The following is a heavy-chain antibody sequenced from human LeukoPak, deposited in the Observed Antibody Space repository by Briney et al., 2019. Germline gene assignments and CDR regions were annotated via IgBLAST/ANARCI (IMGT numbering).Heavy chain of an antibody. J-gene: IGHJ4*02. CDR1: GFTFSRYA. CDR2: TSDDENYK. V-gene: IGHV3-30*04. D-gene: IGHD3-16*01. CDR3: ASKIGDDLDY. Sequence: GGSLRLFCAASGFTFSRYAMHWARQAPGKGLEWVAFTSDDENYKYYADSVKGRFTISRDNSKNTLYLQMNSLRAEDTAVYFCASKIGDDLDYWGQGTLVTVSS.